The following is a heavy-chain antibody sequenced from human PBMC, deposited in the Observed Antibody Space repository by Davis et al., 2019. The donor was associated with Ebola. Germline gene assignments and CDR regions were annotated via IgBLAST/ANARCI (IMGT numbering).Heavy chain of an antibody. J-gene: IGHJ4*02. CDR1: GFIFNNYA. Sequence: GESLKISCAASGFIFNNYAMSWVRQAPGKGLEWVSVIYSGGSTYYADSIKGRFTISRDNSKSTLYLQMNSLRAEDTATYYCAKGADLESWGQGTLVTVSS. CDR2: IYSGGST. V-gene: IGHV3-23*03. CDR3: AKGADLES.